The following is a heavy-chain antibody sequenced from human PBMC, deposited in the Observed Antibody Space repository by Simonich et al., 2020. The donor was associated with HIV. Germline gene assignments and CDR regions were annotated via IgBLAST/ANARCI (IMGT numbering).Heavy chain of an antibody. J-gene: IGHJ4*02. Sequence: QVQLQQWGAGLLKPSETLSLTCAVYGGSFSGYYWSWLRQPPGKGLEGIGEINHSEITNHNPSVKSRVTISVDTSKNQFALKLSSVTAADTAVYYCARGFYQRLYYFDYWGQGTLVTVSS. V-gene: IGHV4-34*01. D-gene: IGHD2-2*01. CDR3: ARGFYQRLYYFDY. CDR1: GGSFSGYY. CDR2: INHSEIT.